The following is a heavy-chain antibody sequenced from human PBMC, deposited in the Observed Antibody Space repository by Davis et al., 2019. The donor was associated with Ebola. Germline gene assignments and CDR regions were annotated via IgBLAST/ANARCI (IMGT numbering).Heavy chain of an antibody. Sequence: PGGSLRLSCAASGFTFSSYSMNWVRQAPGKGLEWVSSISSSSSYIYYADSVKGRFTISRDNAKNSLYLQMNSLRAEDMALYYCAKDGCSGGSAIYCYYGMDVWGQGTTVTVSS. D-gene: IGHD2-15*01. V-gene: IGHV3-21*04. CDR3: AKDGCSGGSAIYCYYGMDV. CDR1: GFTFSSYS. CDR2: ISSSSSYI. J-gene: IGHJ6*02.